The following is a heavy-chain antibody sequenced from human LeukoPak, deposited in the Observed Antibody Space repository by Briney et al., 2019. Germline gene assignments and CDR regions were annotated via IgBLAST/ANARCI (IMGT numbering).Heavy chain of an antibody. CDR1: GFTFSSYW. CDR2: IKQDGSEK. V-gene: IGHV3-7*01. Sequence: GGSLRLSCAASGFTFSSYWMSWVRQAPGKGLEWVANIKQDGSEKYYVDSVKGRFTISRDNAENSLYLRMTSLRAEDTAVYYCARDLAGPPQEAFDIWGQGTMVTVSS. CDR3: ARDLAGPPQEAFDI. J-gene: IGHJ3*02.